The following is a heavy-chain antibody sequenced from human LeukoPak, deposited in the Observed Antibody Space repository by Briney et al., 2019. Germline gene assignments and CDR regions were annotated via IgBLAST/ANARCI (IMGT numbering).Heavy chain of an antibody. J-gene: IGHJ4*02. V-gene: IGHV1-8*01. Sequence: ASVKVSCKASGYTFTSYDINWVRQATGQGLEWMGWMNPNSGNTGYAQKFQGRVTMTRNTSIGTAYMELSSLRSEDTAVYYCARVPARHQQPYYYDSSGSVYYFDYWGQGTLVTVSS. CDR1: GYTFTSYD. CDR2: MNPNSGNT. D-gene: IGHD3-22*01. CDR3: ARVPARHQQPYYYDSSGSVYYFDY.